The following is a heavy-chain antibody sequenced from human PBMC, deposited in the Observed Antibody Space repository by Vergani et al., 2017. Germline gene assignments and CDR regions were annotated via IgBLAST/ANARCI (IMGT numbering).Heavy chain of an antibody. CDR3: ASDHFAYSGSYGLDY. D-gene: IGHD1-26*01. CDR2: ISSSGRTI. J-gene: IGHJ4*02. CDR1: GFTFRSYE. V-gene: IGHV3-48*03. Sequence: EVQLVESGGGLVQPGGSLRLSCAASGFTFRSYEINWVRQAPGKGLEWVSYISSSGRTIYYADSVKGRFTISRDNAQNSLYLQMNSLRAEDTAVYYCASDHFAYSGSYGLDYWGQGTLVTVSS.